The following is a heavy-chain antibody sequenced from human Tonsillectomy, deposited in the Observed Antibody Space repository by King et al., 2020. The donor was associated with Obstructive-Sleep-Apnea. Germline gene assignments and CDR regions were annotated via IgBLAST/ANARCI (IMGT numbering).Heavy chain of an antibody. Sequence: VQLVESGGGLVQPGGSLRLSCSASGFTFRVFTMHWVRQAPGKGLEYVSAIIGNGDTADYADSVKGRFTISRDNSKNTLYLQMIGLRAEDTALYYCVKERKKQLVRAGYVYGFDVWGHGTMVTVSS. CDR3: VKERKKQLVRAGYVYGFDV. CDR2: IIGNGDTA. J-gene: IGHJ3*01. CDR1: GFTFRVFT. D-gene: IGHD1-1*01. V-gene: IGHV3-64D*09.